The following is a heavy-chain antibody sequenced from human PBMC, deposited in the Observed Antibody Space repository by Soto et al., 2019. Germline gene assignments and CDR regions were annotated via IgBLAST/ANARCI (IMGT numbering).Heavy chain of an antibody. CDR1: GYTFSSYA. V-gene: IGHV3-30-3*01. J-gene: IGHJ6*02. Sequence: SCKASGYTFSSYAMHWVRQAPGKGLEWVSVMSYDGSNKYYADSVKGRFTISRDNSKNTLYLQMNSLRAEDTAFYYCARAAYSSSPNVHYYYAMDVWGQATTVTVSS. D-gene: IGHD6-13*01. CDR2: MSYDGSNK. CDR3: ARAAYSSSPNVHYYYAMDV.